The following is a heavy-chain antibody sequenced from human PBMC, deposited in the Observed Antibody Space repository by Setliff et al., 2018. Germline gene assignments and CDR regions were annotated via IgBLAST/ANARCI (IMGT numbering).Heavy chain of an antibody. CDR1: GGSFSGYY. Sequence: SETLSLTCAVYGGSFSGYYWSWIRQPPGKGLEWIGEINHSGSTNYNPSLKRRVTISGDTSKNQFSLKLSSVTAADTAVYYCARFRRGVALGWFDPWGQGTLVTVSS. CDR3: ARFRRGVALGWFDP. CDR2: INHSGST. D-gene: IGHD3-10*01. J-gene: IGHJ5*02. V-gene: IGHV4-34*01.